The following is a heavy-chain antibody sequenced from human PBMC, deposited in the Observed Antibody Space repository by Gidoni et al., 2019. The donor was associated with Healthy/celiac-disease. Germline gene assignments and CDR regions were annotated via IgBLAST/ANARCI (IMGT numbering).Heavy chain of an antibody. V-gene: IGHV4-39*01. Sequence: QLQLQESGPGLVKPSETLSLTCTVSGGSISSSSYYWGWIRQPPGKGLEWIGSIYYSGSTYYNPSLKSRVTISVDTSKNQFSLKLSSVTAADTAVYYCARHSSFWSGYSINWFDPWGQGTLVTVSS. CDR3: ARHSSFWSGYSINWFDP. CDR1: GGSISSSSYY. D-gene: IGHD3-3*01. CDR2: IYYSGST. J-gene: IGHJ5*02.